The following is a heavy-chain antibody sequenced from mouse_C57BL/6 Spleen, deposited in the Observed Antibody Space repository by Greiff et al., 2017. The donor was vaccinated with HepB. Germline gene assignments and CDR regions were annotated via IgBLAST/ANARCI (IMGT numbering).Heavy chain of an antibody. D-gene: IGHD2-1*01. J-gene: IGHJ4*01. V-gene: IGHV1-15*01. CDR3: TRQVYGNLGAMDY. CDR1: GYTFTDYE. CDR2: IDPETGGT. Sequence: QVQLQQSGAELVRPGASVTLSCKASGYTFTDYEMHWVKQTPVHGLEWIGAIDPETGGTAYNQKFKGKAILTADKSSSTAYMELRSLTSEDSAVYYCTRQVYGNLGAMDYWGQGTSVTVSS.